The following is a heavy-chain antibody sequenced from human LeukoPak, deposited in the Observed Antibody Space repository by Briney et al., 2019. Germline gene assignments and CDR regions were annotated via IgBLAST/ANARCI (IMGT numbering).Heavy chain of an antibody. CDR2: SIPIFGTT. CDR1: GGTFSSYA. V-gene: IGHV1-69*01. D-gene: IGHD1-26*01. Sequence: GASVKVSFTASGGTFSSYAISWVRQAPGQGLEWMGGSIPIFGTTNYAQEFQGRVTITADESTSTAYMELSSLRSEDTAMYYCARGGSGATFDIWGQGTMVTVSS. J-gene: IGHJ3*02. CDR3: ARGGSGATFDI.